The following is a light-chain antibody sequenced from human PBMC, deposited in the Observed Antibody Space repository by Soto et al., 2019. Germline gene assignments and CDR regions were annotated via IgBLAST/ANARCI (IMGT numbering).Light chain of an antibody. V-gene: IGLV3-21*02. Sequence: SYELTQVPSVSVAPGQTAKMTCGGHNIGGNSVHWYQQKPGQAPLLVIYDDSDRPSGIPERFSASNSGNTATLTISRVEAGDEADYYCQMWDSSSDHLVFGAGTKVTVL. CDR3: QMWDSSSDHLV. CDR2: DDS. J-gene: IGLJ1*01. CDR1: NIGGNS.